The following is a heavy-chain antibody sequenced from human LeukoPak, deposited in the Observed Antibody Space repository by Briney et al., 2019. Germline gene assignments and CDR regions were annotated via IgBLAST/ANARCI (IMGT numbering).Heavy chain of an antibody. CDR2: IIPIFGTA. CDR1: GGTFSSYA. CDR3: ARAFNSMIRGIGY. J-gene: IGHJ4*02. Sequence: SVKVSCKASGGTFSSYAISWVRQAPGQGLEWMGGIIPIFGTANYAQKFQGRVTITADKSTSTAYMELSSLRSEDTAVYYCARAFNSMIRGIGYWGQGTLVTVSS. D-gene: IGHD3-10*01. V-gene: IGHV1-69*06.